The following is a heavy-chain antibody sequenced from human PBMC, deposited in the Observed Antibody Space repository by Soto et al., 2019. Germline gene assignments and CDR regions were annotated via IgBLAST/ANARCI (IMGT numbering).Heavy chain of an antibody. CDR3: AREAPGSPYCTNGVCYYYYGMDV. CDR1: GFTFSSYA. D-gene: IGHD2-8*01. CDR2: ISYDGSNK. J-gene: IGHJ6*02. V-gene: IGHV3-30-3*01. Sequence: GGSLRLSCAASGFTFSSYAMHWVRQAPGKGLEWVAVISYDGSNKYYADSVKGRFTISRDNSKNTLYLQMNSLRAEDTAVYYCAREAPGSPYCTNGVCYYYYGMDVWGQGTTVTVSS.